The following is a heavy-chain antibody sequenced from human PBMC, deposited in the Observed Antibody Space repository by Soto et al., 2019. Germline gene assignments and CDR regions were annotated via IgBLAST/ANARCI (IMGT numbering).Heavy chain of an antibody. J-gene: IGHJ4*02. D-gene: IGHD3-16*01. V-gene: IGHV1-3*01. CDR1: GYTFTSYA. CDR2: INAGNGNT. CDR3: ARASFEGWLIYYFDC. Sequence: QVQLVQSGAEVKKPGASVKVSCKASGYTFTSYAMHWVRQAPGQRLEWMGWINAGNGNTKYSQKFQGRVTITRDTSASTADMELSSLRSEDTAVYYCARASFEGWLIYYFDCWGQGTLVTVSS.